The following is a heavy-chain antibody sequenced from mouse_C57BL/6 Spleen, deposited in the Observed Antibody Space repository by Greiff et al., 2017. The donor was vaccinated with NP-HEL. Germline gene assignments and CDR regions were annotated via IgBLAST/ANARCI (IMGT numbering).Heavy chain of an antibody. J-gene: IGHJ4*01. V-gene: IGHV5-17*01. CDR3: AREGPYYYGSTYAMDY. D-gene: IGHD1-1*01. CDR1: GFTFSDYG. CDR2: ISSGSSTI. Sequence: EVQVVESGGGLVKPGGSLKLSCAASGFTFSDYGMHWVRQAPEKGLEWVAYISSGSSTIYYADTVKGRFTISRDNAKNTLFLQMTSLRSEDTAMYYCAREGPYYYGSTYAMDYWGQGTSVTVSS.